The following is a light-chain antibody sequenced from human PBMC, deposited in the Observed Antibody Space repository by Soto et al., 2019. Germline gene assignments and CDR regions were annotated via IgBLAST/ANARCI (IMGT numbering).Light chain of an antibody. J-gene: IGKJ1*01. CDR1: QGISNY. CDR3: QEYNSAPRT. CDR2: SAS. V-gene: IGKV1-27*01. Sequence: DIQMTQSPSSLSASVGDRVTITCRASQGISNYLAWYQQKPGKAPKLLIYSASSLQPGVPSRFSGSGSVTAINHAISGLQPEDGATCFSQEYNSAPRTFGQGIKEEIQ.